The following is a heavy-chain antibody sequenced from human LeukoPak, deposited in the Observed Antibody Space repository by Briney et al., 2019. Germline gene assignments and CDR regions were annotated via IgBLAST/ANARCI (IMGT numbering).Heavy chain of an antibody. CDR1: GFTFSSYA. J-gene: IGHJ4*02. V-gene: IGHV3-30*04. D-gene: IGHD6-13*01. CDR2: ISYDGSNK. CDR3: ARESRGPYYFDY. Sequence: GGSLRLSCAASGFTFSSYAMHWVCQAPGKGLEWVAVISYDGSNKYYADSVKGRFTISRDNSKNTLYLQMNSLRAEDTAVYYCARESRGPYYFDYWGQGTLVTVSS.